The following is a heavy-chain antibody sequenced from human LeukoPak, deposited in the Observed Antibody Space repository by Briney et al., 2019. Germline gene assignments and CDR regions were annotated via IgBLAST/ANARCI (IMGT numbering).Heavy chain of an antibody. J-gene: IGHJ2*01. Sequence: PSETLSLTCTVSGGSISSIGYYWGWIRQPPGKGLEWIGSIYYSGSTYYNPSLKSRVTISVDTSKNQFSLKLSSVTAADTAVYYCASRSPLYHDPPLGWYFGLWGRGALVTVSS. V-gene: IGHV4-39*01. CDR3: ASRSPLYHDPPLGWYFGL. CDR2: IYYSGST. CDR1: GGSISSIGYY. D-gene: IGHD7-27*01.